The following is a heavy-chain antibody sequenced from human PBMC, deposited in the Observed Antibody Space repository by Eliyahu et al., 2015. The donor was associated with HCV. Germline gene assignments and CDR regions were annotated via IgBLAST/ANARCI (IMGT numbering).Heavy chain of an antibody. Sequence: EVQLVESGGNLVQPGGSLRLSCTASGFTFSSYWMQWVRQAPGKGLVWVSRINSDGSSTSYADSVKGRFTISRDNAKNTLYLQMNSLRAEDTAVYYCATSRDGFWSGYYFDYWGQGTLITVSP. CDR3: ATSRDGFWSGYYFDY. CDR1: GFTFSSYW. J-gene: IGHJ4*02. D-gene: IGHD3-3*01. V-gene: IGHV3-74*01. CDR2: INSDGSST.